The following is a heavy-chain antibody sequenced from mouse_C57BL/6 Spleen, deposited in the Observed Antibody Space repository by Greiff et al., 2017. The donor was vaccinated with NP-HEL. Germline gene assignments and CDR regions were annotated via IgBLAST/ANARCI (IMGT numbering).Heavy chain of an antibody. V-gene: IGHV5-12*01. CDR1: GFTFSDYY. CDR3: AVYCYGSSYGAMDY. CDR2: ISNGGGST. Sequence: EVQLVESGGGLVQPGGSLKLSCAASGFTFSDYYMYWVRQTPEKRLEWVAYISNGGGSTYYPDTVKGRFTISRDNAKNTLYLQMSRLKSEDTAMYYGAVYCYGSSYGAMDYWGQGTSVTVAS. D-gene: IGHD1-1*01. J-gene: IGHJ4*01.